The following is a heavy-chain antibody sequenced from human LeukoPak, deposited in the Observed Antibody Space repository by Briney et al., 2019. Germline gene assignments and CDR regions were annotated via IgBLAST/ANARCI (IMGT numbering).Heavy chain of an antibody. Sequence: GESLKISCKGSGYTFTSYWIGWVRQTPGKGLEWMGIIYPADAETRYSPSFQGQVTISADKSTSTAYLQWNSLRASDTAIYYCARLLIAMTDYWGQGTLVTVSS. CDR1: GYTFTSYW. CDR3: ARLLIAMTDY. J-gene: IGHJ4*02. CDR2: IYPADAET. D-gene: IGHD5-18*01. V-gene: IGHV5-51*01.